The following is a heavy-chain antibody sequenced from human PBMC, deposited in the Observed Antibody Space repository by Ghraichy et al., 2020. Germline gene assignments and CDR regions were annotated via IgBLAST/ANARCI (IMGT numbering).Heavy chain of an antibody. CDR3: ARDLGPGSYSTGYFDL. D-gene: IGHD2-15*01. Sequence: SETLSLTCTVSGGSISSGGYYWSWIRQHPGKGLEWIGYIYYSGSTYYNPSLKSRVTISVDTSKNQFSLKLSSVTAADTAVYYCARDLGPGSYSTGYFDLWGRGTLVTVSS. J-gene: IGHJ2*01. CDR1: GGSISSGGYY. CDR2: IYYSGST. V-gene: IGHV4-31*03.